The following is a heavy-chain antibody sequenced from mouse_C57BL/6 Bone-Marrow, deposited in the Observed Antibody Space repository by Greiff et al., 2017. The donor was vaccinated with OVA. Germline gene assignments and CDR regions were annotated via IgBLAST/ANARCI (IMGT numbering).Heavy chain of an antibody. J-gene: IGHJ3*01. CDR2: IYPRSGNT. V-gene: IGHV1-81*01. D-gene: IGHD2-12*01. CDR1: GYTFTSYG. Sequence: QVQLQQSGAELARPGASVKLSCKASGYTFTSYGISWVKQRTGQGLEWIGEIYPRSGNTYYNEKFKGKATLTADKSSSTAYMELRSLTSANSAVYFCARSTYYIAYWGQGTLVTVSA. CDR3: ARSTYYIAY.